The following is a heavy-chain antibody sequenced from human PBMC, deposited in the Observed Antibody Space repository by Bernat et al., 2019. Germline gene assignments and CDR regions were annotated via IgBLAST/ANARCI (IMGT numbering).Heavy chain of an antibody. Sequence: QVQLVQSGAEVKKPGASVKVSCKASGYTFTVYYMHWVRQAPGQGLEWMGRINPNSGGTNYAQKFQGRVTMTRDTSISTAYMELCRLRSDDTAVYYCARRDETGTTYGDYWGQGTLVTVSS. D-gene: IGHD1-7*01. J-gene: IGHJ4*02. CDR2: INPNSGGT. CDR1: GYTFTVYY. CDR3: ARRDETGTTYGDY. V-gene: IGHV1-2*06.